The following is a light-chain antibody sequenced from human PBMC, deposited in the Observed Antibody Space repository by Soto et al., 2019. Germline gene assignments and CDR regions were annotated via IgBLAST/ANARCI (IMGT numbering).Light chain of an antibody. J-gene: IGKJ1*01. CDR3: QQYGSALTWT. CDR2: GAS. Sequence: EIVLTQSAGTLSLYPGERATLSCRASQIISSRYLAWYQQKPGQAPRLLIYGASKRATGIPDRFSGSGSGTDFTLTINRLETEDFAVYYCQQYGSALTWTFGQGTKVDIK. CDR1: QIISSRY. V-gene: IGKV3-20*01.